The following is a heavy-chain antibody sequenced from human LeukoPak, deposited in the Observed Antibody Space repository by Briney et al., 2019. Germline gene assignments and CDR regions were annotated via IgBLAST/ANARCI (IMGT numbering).Heavy chain of an antibody. V-gene: IGHV1-69*06. CDR3: ATSSSGWYGGHNWFDP. CDR2: IIPIFGTA. J-gene: IGHJ5*02. Sequence: ASVKVSCKASGGTFSSYAISWVRQAPGQGLEWMGGIIPIFGTANYAQKFQGRVTITADKSTSTAYMELSSLRSEDTAVYYCATSSSGWYGGHNWFDPWGQGTLVTVSS. CDR1: GGTFSSYA. D-gene: IGHD6-19*01.